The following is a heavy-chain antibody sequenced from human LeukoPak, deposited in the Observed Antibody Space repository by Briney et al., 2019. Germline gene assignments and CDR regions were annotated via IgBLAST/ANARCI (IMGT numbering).Heavy chain of an antibody. D-gene: IGHD3-22*01. J-gene: IGHJ4*02. Sequence: GGSLRLSCAASGFSVSGNFMTWARQAPGKGPEWVSVIYSGGSTYSADSVKGRFTISRDNSKNTLYLQMNSLRAEDTAVYYCARDSNYDTSGHYYWGQGTLVTVSS. CDR1: GFSVSGNF. CDR2: IYSGGST. CDR3: ARDSNYDTSGHYY. V-gene: IGHV3-53*01.